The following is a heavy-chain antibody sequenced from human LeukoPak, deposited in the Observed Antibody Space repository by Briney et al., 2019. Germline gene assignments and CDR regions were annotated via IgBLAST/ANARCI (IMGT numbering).Heavy chain of an antibody. CDR1: GGSISSGGYY. Sequence: PSETLSLTCTVSGGSISSGGYYWSWIRQHPGKGLEWIGYIYYSGSTYYNPSLKSRVTISVDTSKNQFSLKLSSVTAADTAVYYCARLISYDYFDYWGQGTLVTVSS. CDR2: IYYSGST. J-gene: IGHJ4*02. D-gene: IGHD2-2*01. V-gene: IGHV4-31*03. CDR3: ARLISYDYFDY.